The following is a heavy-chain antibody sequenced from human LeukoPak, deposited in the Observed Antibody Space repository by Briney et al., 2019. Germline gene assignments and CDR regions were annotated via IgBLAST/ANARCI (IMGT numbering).Heavy chain of an antibody. CDR1: GGSISSYY. CDR2: IYYSGST. J-gene: IGHJ3*02. V-gene: IGHV4-59*01. CDR3: ARGYSSSWSALGDAFDI. D-gene: IGHD6-13*01. Sequence: SQTLSLTCTVSGGSISSYYWSWLRQPPGKGLEWLGYIYYSGSTNYNPSLKSRVTISVDTSKNQFSLKLSSVTAADTAVYYCARGYSSSWSALGDAFDIWGQGTMVTVSS.